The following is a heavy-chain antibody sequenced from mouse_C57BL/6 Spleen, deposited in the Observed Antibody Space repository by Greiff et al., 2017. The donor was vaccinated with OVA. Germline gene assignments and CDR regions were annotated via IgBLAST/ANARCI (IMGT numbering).Heavy chain of an antibody. CDR1: GYTFTSYW. CDR2: IYPGSGST. Sequence: QVQLQQPGAELVKPGASVKMSCKASGYTFTSYWITWVKQRPGQGLEWIGDIYPGSGSTNYNEKFKSKATLTVDTSSSTAYMQLSSLTSEDSAVYDCARGETLDGYYVRYYAMDYWGQGTSVTVSS. CDR3: ARGETLDGYYVRYYAMDY. J-gene: IGHJ4*01. D-gene: IGHD2-3*01. V-gene: IGHV1-55*01.